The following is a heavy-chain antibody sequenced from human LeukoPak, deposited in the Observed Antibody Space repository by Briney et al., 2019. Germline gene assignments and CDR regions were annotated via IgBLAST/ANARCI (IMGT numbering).Heavy chain of an antibody. J-gene: IGHJ6*02. CDR1: GGSISSSSYY. CDR2: IYYSGST. CDR3: ARDYRGHYYYGMDV. Sequence: SETLSLTCTVSGGSISSSSYYWGWIRQPPGKGLEWIGSIYYSGSTYYNPSLKSRVTISVDTSKNQFSLKLSSVTAADTAVYYCARDYRGHYYYGMDVWGQGTTVTVSS. V-gene: IGHV4-39*07.